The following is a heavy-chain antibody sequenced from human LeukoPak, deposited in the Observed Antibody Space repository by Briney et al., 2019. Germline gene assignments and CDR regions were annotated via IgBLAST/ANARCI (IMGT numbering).Heavy chain of an antibody. CDR2: ISWNSGSI. V-gene: IGHV3-9*01. Sequence: GRSLRLSCAASGFTFDDYVMHWVRQAPGKGLEWVSGISWNSGSIGYADSVKGRFTVSRDNAKNSLYLQMNSLRAEDTALYYCAKSAGDIAAAGGFDYWGQGTLVTVSS. CDR3: AKSAGDIAAAGGFDY. J-gene: IGHJ4*02. CDR1: GFTFDDYV. D-gene: IGHD6-13*01.